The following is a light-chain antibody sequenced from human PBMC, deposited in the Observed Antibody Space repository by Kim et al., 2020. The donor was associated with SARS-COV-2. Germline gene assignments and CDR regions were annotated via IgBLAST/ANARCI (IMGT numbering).Light chain of an antibody. CDR3: CSYAGSQTYV. CDR2: DVK. V-gene: IGLV2-11*01. Sequence: QSALTQPRSVSGSPGQSVTISCTGTSSDVGSYNSVSWYRQHPGKAPKLLLYDVKQRPSRVPDRFSGSKSDNTASLTISGLQADDEADYHCCSYAGSQTYVFGTGAKVTVL. CDR1: SSDVGSYNS. J-gene: IGLJ1*01.